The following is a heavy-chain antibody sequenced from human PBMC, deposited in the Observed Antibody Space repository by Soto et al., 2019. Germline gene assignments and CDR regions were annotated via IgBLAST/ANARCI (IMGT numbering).Heavy chain of an antibody. CDR1: GYTFTGYY. J-gene: IGHJ5*02. V-gene: IGHV1-2*02. Sequence: ASVKVSCKASGYTFTGYYMHWVRQAPGQGLEWMGWINPNSGGTNYAQKFQGRVTMTRDTSSSTAYMELSRLISDDTAVYYCARGRPIFGVVHYSLFDPWGQRSLVTVSS. CDR3: ARGRPIFGVVHYSLFDP. D-gene: IGHD3-3*01. CDR2: INPNSGGT.